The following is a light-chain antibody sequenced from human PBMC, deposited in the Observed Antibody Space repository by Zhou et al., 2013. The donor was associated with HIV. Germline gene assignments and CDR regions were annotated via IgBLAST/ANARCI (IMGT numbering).Light chain of an antibody. CDR3: QQHDRLPYT. Sequence: DIQMTQSPSSVSASVGDRVTITCRASQGIGSWLAWYQQKPGKAPKVLIYDASNLETGVPSRFRGSGSGTDFTFTITNLQSEDIATYYCQQHDRLPYTFGQGTRLEIK. V-gene: IGKV1-33*01. J-gene: IGKJ2*01. CDR2: DAS. CDR1: QGIGSW.